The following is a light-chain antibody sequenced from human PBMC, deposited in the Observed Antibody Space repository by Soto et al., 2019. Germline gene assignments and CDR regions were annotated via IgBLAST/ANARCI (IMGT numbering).Light chain of an antibody. CDR1: QDISNY. Sequence: DIQMTQSPSSLSASVGDRVTITCQASQDISNYLNWYQQKPGKAPKLLIYDASNLETGVPSRFSGSGSGTDFTFTISSQQPEDIATYYCQQYDNLPTTFGGGPKVEIK. J-gene: IGKJ4*02. V-gene: IGKV1-33*01. CDR2: DAS. CDR3: QQYDNLPTT.